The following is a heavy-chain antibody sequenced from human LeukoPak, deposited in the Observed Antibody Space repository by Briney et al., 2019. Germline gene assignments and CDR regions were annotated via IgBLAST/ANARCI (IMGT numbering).Heavy chain of an antibody. J-gene: IGHJ4*02. D-gene: IGHD3-16*01. Sequence: GESLKISCRVSGYSFTAYWIAWVRQMPGKGLEWMATIYPGDSATTYSPSFQGQVTISADKSITTAYLQWSSLKASGTAMYYCARPAAGLGGFDYWGQGTLVTVSS. CDR1: GYSFTAYW. CDR3: ARPAAGLGGFDY. V-gene: IGHV5-51*01. CDR2: IYPGDSAT.